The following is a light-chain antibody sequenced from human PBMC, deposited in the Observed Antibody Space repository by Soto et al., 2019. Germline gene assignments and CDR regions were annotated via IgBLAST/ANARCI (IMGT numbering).Light chain of an antibody. CDR2: EDS. J-gene: IGLJ2*01. CDR1: SSDVGSYNL. CDR3: CSYAGSTTPVV. V-gene: IGLV2-23*01. Sequence: QSALTQPASVSGSPGQSITISCTGTSSDVGSYNLVSWYQQHPGKVPKLMMYEDSERPSGVSNRFSGSKSGNTASLTISGLQAEDEADYYCCSYAGSTTPVVFGGGTKVTVL.